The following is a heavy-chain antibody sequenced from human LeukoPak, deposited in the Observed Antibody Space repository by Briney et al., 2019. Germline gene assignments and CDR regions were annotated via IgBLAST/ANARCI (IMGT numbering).Heavy chain of an antibody. D-gene: IGHD6-25*01. CDR2: IRKKDKSYTT. CDR1: GFTFSDYL. V-gene: IGHV3-72*01. CDR3: SRDGSSSDWSAFDI. J-gene: IGHJ3*02. Sequence: GGSLRLSCAPSGFTFSDYLMDWVRQAPGEGLGWVGRIRKKDKSYTTQYAPSVEGRFTISRDDSKSSLYLQMNSLKAEDTAVYYCSRDGSSSDWSAFDIWGQGTMVTVSS.